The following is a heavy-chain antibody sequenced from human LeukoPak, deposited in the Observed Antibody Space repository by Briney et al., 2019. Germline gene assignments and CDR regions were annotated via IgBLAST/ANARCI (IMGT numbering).Heavy chain of an antibody. CDR2: IYTSGST. CDR1: GGSISSGSYY. D-gene: IGHD3-3*01. Sequence: SETLSLTCTVSGGSISSGSYYWSWIRQPAGKGLEWIGRIYTSGSTNYNPSPKSRVTISVDTSKNQFSLKLSSVTAADTAVYYCARTGSGYPYYYYYMDVWGKGTTVTVSS. CDR3: ARTGSGYPYYYYYMDV. J-gene: IGHJ6*03. V-gene: IGHV4-61*02.